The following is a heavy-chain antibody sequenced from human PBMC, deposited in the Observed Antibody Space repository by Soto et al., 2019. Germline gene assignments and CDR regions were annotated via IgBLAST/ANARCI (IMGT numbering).Heavy chain of an antibody. CDR1: GFTFSSYA. Sequence: PGGSLRLSCSASGFTFSSYAMHWVRQAPGKGLEYVSAISSNGGSTYYADSVKGRFTISRDNSKNTLYLQMSSLRAEDTAVYYCVKEGPYSGSYLLRWGAFDIWGQGTMVTVSS. J-gene: IGHJ3*02. V-gene: IGHV3-64D*08. CDR3: VKEGPYSGSYLLRWGAFDI. CDR2: ISSNGGST. D-gene: IGHD1-26*01.